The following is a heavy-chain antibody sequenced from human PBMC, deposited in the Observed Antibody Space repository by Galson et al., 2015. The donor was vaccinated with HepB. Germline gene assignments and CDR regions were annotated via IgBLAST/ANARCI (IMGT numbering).Heavy chain of an antibody. Sequence: SLRLSCAASGFTFSSYGMHWVRQAPGKGLEWVAVISYDGSNKYYADSVKGRFTISRDNSKNTLYLQMNSLRAEDTAVYYCASTPTNYGDDFDYWGQGTLVTVSS. V-gene: IGHV3-30*03. J-gene: IGHJ4*02. D-gene: IGHD4-17*01. CDR3: ASTPTNYGDDFDY. CDR2: ISYDGSNK. CDR1: GFTFSSYG.